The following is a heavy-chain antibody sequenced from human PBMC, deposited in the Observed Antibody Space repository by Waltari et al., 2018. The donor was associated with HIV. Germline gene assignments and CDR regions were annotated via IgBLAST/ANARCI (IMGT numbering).Heavy chain of an antibody. CDR3: ARGGFYGSGSKVN. J-gene: IGHJ4*02. D-gene: IGHD3-10*01. V-gene: IGHV3-7*04. Sequence: EVQLVESGGDLVQPGGSLRLSCAASGFTFSSYWMSWVRQAPGKGLGWVANIKQEGSEKYYVDSVNGRFTSSRDNAENSLYLQMNSLRAEDTAVYYCARGGFYGSGSKVNWGQGTLVTVSS. CDR1: GFTFSSYW. CDR2: IKQEGSEK.